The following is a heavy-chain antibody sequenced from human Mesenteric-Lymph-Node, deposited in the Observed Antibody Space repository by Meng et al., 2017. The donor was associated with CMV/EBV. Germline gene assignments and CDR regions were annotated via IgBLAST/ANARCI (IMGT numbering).Heavy chain of an antibody. V-gene: IGHV3-21*04. D-gene: IGHD2-2*01. CDR2: ISSSSSYI. Sequence: GESLKISCAASGFTFSSYSMNWVRQAPGKGLEWVSSISSSSSYIYYADSVKGRFTISRDNAKNSLYLQMNSLRAEDTALYYCAKGYCSSTSCSFDYWGQGTLVTVSS. CDR3: AKGYCSSTSCSFDY. CDR1: GFTFSSYS. J-gene: IGHJ4*02.